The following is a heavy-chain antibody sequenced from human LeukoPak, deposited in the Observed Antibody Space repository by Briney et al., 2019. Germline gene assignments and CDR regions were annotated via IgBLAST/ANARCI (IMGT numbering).Heavy chain of an antibody. CDR2: ISSSSSYI. CDR1: GFTFSSYS. J-gene: IGHJ4*02. D-gene: IGHD6-13*01. Sequence: GGSLRLSCAASGFTFSSYSMNWVRQAPGKGLEWFSSISSSSSYIYYADSVKGQFTISRDNAKNSLYLQMNSLRAEDTAVYYCARTDSSSWYYWGQGTLVTVSS. V-gene: IGHV3-21*01. CDR3: ARTDSSSWYY.